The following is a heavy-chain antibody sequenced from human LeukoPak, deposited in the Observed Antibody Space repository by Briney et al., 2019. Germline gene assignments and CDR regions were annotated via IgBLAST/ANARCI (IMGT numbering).Heavy chain of an antibody. V-gene: IGHV3-43*02. CDR1: GFTFDDYA. Sequence: QPGGSLRLSCAASGFTFDDYAMHWVRHAPGKGLEWVSLISGDGGSTYYADSVKGRFTISRDNSKNSLYLQMNSLRTEDTALYYCAKDIGYGVGRDAFDIWGQGTMVTVSS. D-gene: IGHD4-17*01. CDR3: AKDIGYGVGRDAFDI. CDR2: ISGDGGST. J-gene: IGHJ3*02.